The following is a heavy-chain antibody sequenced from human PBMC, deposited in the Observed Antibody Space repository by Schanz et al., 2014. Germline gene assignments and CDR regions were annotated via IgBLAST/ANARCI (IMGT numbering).Heavy chain of an antibody. CDR1: GFTFSSYA. CDR2: VSRSTLDI. J-gene: IGHJ4*02. V-gene: IGHV3-48*01. CDR3: VRDSFFAFDY. Sequence: EVQLLESGGGLIQPGGSLRLSCTASGFTFSSYALHWVRQAPGKGLEWVSYVSRSTLDIYYADSVKGRFTMSRDNAKNSVFLQMNSLRAEDTAVYYCVRDSFFAFDYWGQGTLVTVSS. D-gene: IGHD3-3*01.